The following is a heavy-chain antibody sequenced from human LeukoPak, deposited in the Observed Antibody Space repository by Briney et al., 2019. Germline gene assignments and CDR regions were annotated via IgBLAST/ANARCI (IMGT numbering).Heavy chain of an antibody. J-gene: IGHJ4*02. Sequence: SETLSLTCTVSGDSISSGDYYWGWIRQPPGKGLEWIGYIYYSGRSYYNPSLESRITISVDSSKNQFSLKLRSVTAADTAVYYCAKTYYDSSGYHFDNWGQGTLVTVSS. CDR3: AKTYYDSSGYHFDN. D-gene: IGHD3-22*01. CDR2: IYYSGRS. CDR1: GDSISSGDYY. V-gene: IGHV4-30-4*01.